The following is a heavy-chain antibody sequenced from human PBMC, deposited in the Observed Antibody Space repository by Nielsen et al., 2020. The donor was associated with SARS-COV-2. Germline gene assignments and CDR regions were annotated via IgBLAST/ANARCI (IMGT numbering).Heavy chain of an antibody. CDR2: ISSSSSTI. V-gene: IGHV3-48*01. CDR3: AKSHYGMDV. Sequence: GESLKISCAASGFTFSSYSMNWVRQAPGKGLEWVSYISSSSSTIYYADSVKGRFTISRDNSKNTLYLQMNSLRAEDTAVYYCAKSHYGMDVWGQGTTVTVSS. J-gene: IGHJ6*02. CDR1: GFTFSSYS.